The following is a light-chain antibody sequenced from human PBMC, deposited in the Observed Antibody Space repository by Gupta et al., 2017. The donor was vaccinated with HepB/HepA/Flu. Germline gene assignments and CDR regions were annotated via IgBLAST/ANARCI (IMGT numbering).Light chain of an antibody. CDR1: SSDVGAYNF. CDR3: SSYTISNTYV. V-gene: IGLV2-14*03. J-gene: IGLJ1*01. Sequence: QSALTQPASVSGSPGQSLTLSCTGTSSDVGAYNFFSWFQQDPGKAPKLTIFDVDNRPSGVSNRFSGSKSGNTASLTISGLQAEDEADYYCSSYTISNTYVFGTGTKVTVL. CDR2: DVD.